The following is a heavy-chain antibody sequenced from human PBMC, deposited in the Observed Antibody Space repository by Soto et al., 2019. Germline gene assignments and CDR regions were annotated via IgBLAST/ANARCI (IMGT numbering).Heavy chain of an antibody. Sequence: GGSLRLSCAVSGSTFSNDWMHWVRQAPGKGLVWVSHINSDGSSTNYADFAKGRFTIARDNAKNTVYLQMNSLRAEDTAVYYCARDRSYSLDVWGQGTTVT. V-gene: IGHV3-74*01. CDR3: ARDRSYSLDV. CDR1: GSTFSNDW. J-gene: IGHJ6*02. CDR2: INSDGSST.